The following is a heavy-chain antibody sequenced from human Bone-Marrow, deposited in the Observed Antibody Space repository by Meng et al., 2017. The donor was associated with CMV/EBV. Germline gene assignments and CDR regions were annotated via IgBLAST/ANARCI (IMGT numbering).Heavy chain of an antibody. D-gene: IGHD2-2*02. Sequence: GESLKISCTASGFTFGDYAMSWVRQAPGKGLEWVGFIRSKAYGGTTDYAAPVKGRFTISRDDSKNTLYLQMNSLKTEDTAVYYCTTDIVYCSSTSCYRGDVWGQGTTVTVSS. CDR1: GFTFGDYA. V-gene: IGHV3-49*04. J-gene: IGHJ6*02. CDR3: TTDIVYCSSTSCYRGDV. CDR2: IRSKAYGGTT.